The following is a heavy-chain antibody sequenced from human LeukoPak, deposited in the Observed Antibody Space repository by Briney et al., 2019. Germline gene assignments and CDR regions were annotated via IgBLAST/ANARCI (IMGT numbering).Heavy chain of an antibody. CDR3: AKFRFGDSNYYYYYGMDV. CDR1: GFTFSSDA. D-gene: IGHD3-10*01. V-gene: IGHV3-23*01. CDR2: ISGSGGST. Sequence: GGSLRLSCAASGFTFSSDAMSWVRQAPGEGLEWVSAISGSGGSTYYADSVKGRFTISRDNSKNTLYLQMNSLRAEDTAVYYCAKFRFGDSNYYYYYGMDVWGQGTTVTVSS. J-gene: IGHJ6*02.